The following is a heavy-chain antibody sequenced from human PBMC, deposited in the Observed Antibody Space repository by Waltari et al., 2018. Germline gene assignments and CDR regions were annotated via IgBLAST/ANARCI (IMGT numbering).Heavy chain of an antibody. J-gene: IGHJ3*02. Sequence: QVQLQESGPGLVKPSETLSLTCTVPGASIRRYYWSWLRQPAGKGLEWIGRIYTSGNTNYNPSVKSRVTMSVDTSKNQCSLKLSSVTAADTAVYYCARYAEGDAFDIWGQGTMVTVSS. CDR1: GASIRRYY. CDR2: IYTSGNT. V-gene: IGHV4-4*07. CDR3: ARYAEGDAFDI.